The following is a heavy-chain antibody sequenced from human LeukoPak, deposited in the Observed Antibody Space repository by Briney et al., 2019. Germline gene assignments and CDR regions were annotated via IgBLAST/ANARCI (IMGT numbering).Heavy chain of an antibody. D-gene: IGHD6-13*01. CDR1: GFTFSSYW. Sequence: GGSLRLSCAASGFTFSSYWMSWVRQAPGKGLEWVANIKQDGSEKYYVDSVKGRFTISRDNAKNPLYLQMNSLRAEDTAVYYCARGRDSSSWYYFGHGWFDPWGQGTLVTVSS. V-gene: IGHV3-7*03. CDR3: ARGRDSSSWYYFGHGWFDP. J-gene: IGHJ5*02. CDR2: IKQDGSEK.